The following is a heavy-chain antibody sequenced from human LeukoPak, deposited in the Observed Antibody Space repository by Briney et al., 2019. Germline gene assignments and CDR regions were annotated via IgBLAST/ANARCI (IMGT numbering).Heavy chain of an antibody. V-gene: IGHV4-39*01. J-gene: IGHJ4*02. CDR3: ARQYGLGKWYFDF. D-gene: IGHD3-10*01. CDR2: IYYTGST. CDR1: GGSVSNGNYW. Sequence: PSETLSLTCTVSGGSVSNGNYWWGWIRQPPGKGLEWIGIIYYTGSTYYNPSLTSRLTYSVDTSKNQFSLKLSSVTAADTAVYYCARQYGLGKWYFDFWGQGTLVTVSS.